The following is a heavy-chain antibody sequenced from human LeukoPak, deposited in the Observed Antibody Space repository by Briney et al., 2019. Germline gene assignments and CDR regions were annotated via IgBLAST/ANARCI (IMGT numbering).Heavy chain of an antibody. CDR3: ATLSRLQYNY. Sequence: SETLSLTCTVSGGSVSSGSYYWTWIRQPPGKRLEWIGYIYYSGSTIYNPSLKSRLTMSLDTSKNQFSLKPSSVTAADTAVYYCATLSRLQYNYWGQGTLVTISS. V-gene: IGHV4-61*01. J-gene: IGHJ4*02. CDR1: GGSVSSGSYY. CDR2: IYYSGST. D-gene: IGHD4-11*01.